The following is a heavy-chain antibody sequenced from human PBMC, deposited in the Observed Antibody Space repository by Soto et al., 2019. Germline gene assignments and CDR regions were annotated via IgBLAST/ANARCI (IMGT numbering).Heavy chain of an antibody. CDR3: ARVVTGGSYYFTGPFDY. J-gene: IGHJ4*02. D-gene: IGHD1-26*01. V-gene: IGHV3-21*01. CDR2: ISSSSSYI. Sequence: EVQLVESGGGLVKPGGSLRLSCAASGFTFSSYSMNWVRQAPGKGLEWVSSISSSSSYIYYADSVKGRFTISRDNAKNSLYLQMNSLRAEDTAVYYCARVVTGGSYYFTGPFDYWGQGTLVTVSS. CDR1: GFTFSSYS.